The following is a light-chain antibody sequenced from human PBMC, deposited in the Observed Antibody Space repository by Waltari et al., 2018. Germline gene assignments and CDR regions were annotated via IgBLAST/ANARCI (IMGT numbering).Light chain of an antibody. J-gene: IGLJ2*01. V-gene: IGLV2-14*01. CDR2: AVI. CDR3: SSYTSSSTLV. Sequence: QSALTQPASVAGSPGQSITISCTGTSSSAGGYHYVSWYQQFPGKAPKLLISAVINRPSGISNRFSGSKSGNTASLAISGLQAEDEADYYCSSYTSSSTLVFGGGTKLTVL. CDR1: SSSAGGYHY.